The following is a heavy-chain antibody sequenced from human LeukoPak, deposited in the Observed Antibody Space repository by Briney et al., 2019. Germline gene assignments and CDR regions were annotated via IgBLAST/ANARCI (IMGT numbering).Heavy chain of an antibody. CDR1: GFTFSSYE. CDR3: ARKTWIQLWLHYGMDV. Sequence: GGSLRLSCAASGFTFSSYEMNWVRQAPGKGLEWVSYISSSGSTIYYADSVKGRFTISRDNAKNSLYLQMNSLRAEDTAVYYCARKTWIQLWLHYGMDVWGQGTTVTVSS. CDR2: ISSSGSTI. V-gene: IGHV3-48*03. D-gene: IGHD5-18*01. J-gene: IGHJ6*02.